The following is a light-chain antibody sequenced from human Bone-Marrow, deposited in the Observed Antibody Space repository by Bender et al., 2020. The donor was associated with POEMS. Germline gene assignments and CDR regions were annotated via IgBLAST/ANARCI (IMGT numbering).Light chain of an antibody. V-gene: IGLV3-1*01. CDR1: KLGDKY. J-gene: IGLJ1*01. CDR3: QAWDSSTPV. CDR2: QDM. Sequence: SDELTQPPSVSVSPGQTASMTCSGDKLGDKYAYWYQQKPGQSPVLVMYQDMKRPSGIPGRFSGSNSGNTATLTISGTQAMDEADYYCQAWDSSTPVFGTGTKVTVL.